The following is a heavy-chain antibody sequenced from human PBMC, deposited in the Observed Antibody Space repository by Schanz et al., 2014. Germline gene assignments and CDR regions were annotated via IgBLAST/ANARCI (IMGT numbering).Heavy chain of an antibody. Sequence: EVHLVESGGGLVQPGGSLRLSCAASGFTFSSYAMSWVRQAPGKGLEWISFINTGSNYINYADSVKGRFTISRDNAKNSLYLEMNSLRAEDTALYYCANNWNLDYWGQGTLVTVSS. D-gene: IGHD1-20*01. CDR1: GFTFSSYA. CDR3: ANNWNLDY. CDR2: INTGSNYI. V-gene: IGHV3-48*01. J-gene: IGHJ4*02.